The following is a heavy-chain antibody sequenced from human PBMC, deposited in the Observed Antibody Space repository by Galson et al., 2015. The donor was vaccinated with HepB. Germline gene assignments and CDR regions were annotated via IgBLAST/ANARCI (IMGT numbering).Heavy chain of an antibody. D-gene: IGHD6-6*01. Sequence: SLRLSCAASGFPFSTYTMSWVRQAPGKGLEWVSAISGSGGTTYYADSVRGRFTISRDNTKRTLYLQMNRLRGEDTALYYCAKDRNSTSPGTYGMDVWGQGTTVTGFS. CDR2: ISGSGGTT. CDR1: GFPFSTYT. V-gene: IGHV3-23*01. CDR3: AKDRNSTSPGTYGMDV. J-gene: IGHJ6*02.